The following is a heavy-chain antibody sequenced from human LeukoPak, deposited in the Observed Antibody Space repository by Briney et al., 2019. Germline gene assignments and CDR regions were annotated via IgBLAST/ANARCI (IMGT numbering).Heavy chain of an antibody. Sequence: PGGSLRLSCAASEFTFSDYYMSWIRQAPGKGLEWVSAISGSGGSTYYADSVKGRFTISRDNSKNTLYLQMNSLRAEDTAVYYCASGPRGLTHMDVWGKGTTVTVSS. CDR1: EFTFSDYY. J-gene: IGHJ6*03. V-gene: IGHV3-23*01. CDR3: ASGPRGLTHMDV. CDR2: ISGSGGST. D-gene: IGHD3-10*01.